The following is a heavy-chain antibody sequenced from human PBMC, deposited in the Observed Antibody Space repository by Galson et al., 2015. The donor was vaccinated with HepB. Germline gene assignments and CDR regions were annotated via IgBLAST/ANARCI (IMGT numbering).Heavy chain of an antibody. CDR1: GFTFSSYA. J-gene: IGHJ6*02. V-gene: IGHV3-23*01. CDR3: ARGPIVGASYYYYGMDV. Sequence: SLRLSCAASGFTFSSYAMSWVRQAPGKGLEWVSAISGSGGSTYYADSVKGRFTISRDNAKNSLYLQMNSLRAEDTAVYYCARGPIVGASYYYYGMDVWGQGTTVTVSS. CDR2: ISGSGGST. D-gene: IGHD1-26*01.